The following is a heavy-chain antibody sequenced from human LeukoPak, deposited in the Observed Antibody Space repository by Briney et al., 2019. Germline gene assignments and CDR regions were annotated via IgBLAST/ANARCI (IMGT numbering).Heavy chain of an antibody. CDR2: INSDGTT. Sequence: GGSLRLSCAASGFTFSSYWMHWFRQVPGKGLVWVSRINSDGTTSYADSVKGRFTISRNNAKNTLYLQMNNLRVEDTAVYYCARDGSLPDYWGQGTLVTVSS. CDR3: ARDGSLPDY. V-gene: IGHV3-74*01. CDR1: GFTFSSYW. J-gene: IGHJ4*02.